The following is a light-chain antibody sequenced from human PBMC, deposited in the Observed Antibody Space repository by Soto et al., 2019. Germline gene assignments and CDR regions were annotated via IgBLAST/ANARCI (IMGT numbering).Light chain of an antibody. CDR1: QGIDNW. CDR2: VAS. J-gene: IGKJ4*01. V-gene: IGKV1D-16*01. CDR3: QQYDSSTLT. Sequence: GDRVTICCPASQGIDNWLAWYQQKPGKAPKRLIDVASHLQSVGPSRFSDRGSGTEFTLTISRLESGDFAVYSCQQYDSSTLTFGGGTKVDIK.